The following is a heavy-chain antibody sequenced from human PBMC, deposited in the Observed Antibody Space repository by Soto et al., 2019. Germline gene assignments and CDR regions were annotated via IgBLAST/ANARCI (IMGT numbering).Heavy chain of an antibody. J-gene: IGHJ4*02. V-gene: IGHV1-18*01. Sequence: QVQLVQSGAEVKKPGASVKVSCRASGYTLTSYYISWVRQAPGQGLEWMGWISAYNGNTNYAQKFQGIGTMTTYTSASTAYMQVRSLSSDDTAVYYCARDTPPTDYWGQGTLVTVSS. CDR1: GYTLTSYY. CDR2: ISAYNGNT. CDR3: ARDTPPTDY.